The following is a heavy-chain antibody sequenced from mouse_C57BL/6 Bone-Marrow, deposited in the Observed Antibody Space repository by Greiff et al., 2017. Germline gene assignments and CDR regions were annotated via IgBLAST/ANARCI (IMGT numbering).Heavy chain of an antibody. CDR1: GYSITSGYD. CDR3: ARACYLWFAY. Sequence: EVKLLESGPGMVKPSQSLSLTCTVTGYSITSGYDWHWIRHFPGNKLEWMGYISYSGSTNYNPSLKSRISISHDTSKNHFFLKLNSVTTEDTATYYCARACYLWFAYWGQGTLVTVSA. V-gene: IGHV3-1*01. J-gene: IGHJ3*01. CDR2: ISYSGST. D-gene: IGHD2-12*01.